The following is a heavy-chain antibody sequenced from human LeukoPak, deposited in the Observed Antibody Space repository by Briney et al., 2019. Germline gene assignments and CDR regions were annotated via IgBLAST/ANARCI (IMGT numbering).Heavy chain of an antibody. Sequence: PGRSLRLSCAASGFTFSSYGMHWVRQAPGKGLEWVAVISSDGTNKYYADSVKGRFTISRDNFKNTLHLQMNSLTFEDTAVFYCARDLVAGTGYFQYWGQGTLITVST. CDR2: ISSDGTNK. CDR3: ARDLVAGTGYFQY. CDR1: GFTFSSYG. J-gene: IGHJ1*01. D-gene: IGHD6-19*01. V-gene: IGHV3-30*03.